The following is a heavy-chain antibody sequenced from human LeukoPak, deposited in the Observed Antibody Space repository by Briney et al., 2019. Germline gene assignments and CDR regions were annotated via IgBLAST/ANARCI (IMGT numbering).Heavy chain of an antibody. D-gene: IGHD3-22*01. CDR2: IWYDAINK. J-gene: IGHJ4*02. CDR1: GFSFSDYG. V-gene: IGHV3-33*03. Sequence: GGSLRPSCAASGFSFSDYGMHWVRQAPGKGLEWVALIWYDAINKYYADSVKGRFTISRDNSRNTLYLQMNSLRAEDTAVYYCTSLDNSGYYCFDYWGQGSLVTVSS. CDR3: TSLDNSGYYCFDY.